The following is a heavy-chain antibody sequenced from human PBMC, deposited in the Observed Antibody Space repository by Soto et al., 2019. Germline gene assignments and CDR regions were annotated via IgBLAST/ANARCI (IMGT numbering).Heavy chain of an antibody. V-gene: IGHV3-48*02. J-gene: IGHJ4*02. CDR3: ARDGGSGDPRCLFDY. Sequence: GGSLRLSCAASGFTFSSYSMNWVRQAPGKGLEWVSYISSSSSTIYYTDSVKGRFTISRDNAKNSLYLQMNSLRDEGTAVYYWARDGGSGDPRCLFDYWGQGTLVTVSS. CDR1: GFTFSSYS. D-gene: IGHD2-15*01. CDR2: ISSSSSTI.